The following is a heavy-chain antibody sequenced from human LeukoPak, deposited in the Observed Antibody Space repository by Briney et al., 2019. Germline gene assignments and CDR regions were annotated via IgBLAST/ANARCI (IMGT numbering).Heavy chain of an antibody. V-gene: IGHV4-59*01. CDR2: IYYSGRT. CDR1: GGSISTYY. J-gene: IGHJ3*01. Sequence: SETLSLTCTVSGGSISTYYWSWIRQPPGKGLESIGYIYYSGRTNYNPSLKSRVTISVDTSKNQFSLKVSSVTAADTAVYYCARGYCTGGTCYYDAFDFWGQGTMVTVSS. CDR3: ARGYCTGGTCYYDAFDF. D-gene: IGHD2-15*01.